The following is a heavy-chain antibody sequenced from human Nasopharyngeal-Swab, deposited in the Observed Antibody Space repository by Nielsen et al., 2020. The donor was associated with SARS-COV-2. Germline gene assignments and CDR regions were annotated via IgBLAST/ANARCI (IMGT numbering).Heavy chain of an antibody. D-gene: IGHD7-27*01. CDR3: AGTDPGVPS. CDR1: GFTFSDYY. V-gene: IGHV3-11*01. CDR2: TRGSGTTI. J-gene: IGHJ4*02. Sequence: LTISCVASGFTFSDYYMTWIRQAPGKGLEWVSYTRGSGTTIYYTDSVKGRFHISRDNAKNSLYLQMNSLRADDTAVHFWAGTDPGVPSWGQGTLVTVSS.